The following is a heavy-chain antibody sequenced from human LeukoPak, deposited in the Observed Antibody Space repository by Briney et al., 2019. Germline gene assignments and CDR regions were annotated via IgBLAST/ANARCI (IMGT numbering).Heavy chain of an antibody. CDR2: ISEYNGNA. D-gene: IGHD3-22*01. Sequence: ASVKVSCKASSYTFTSYGINWVRQAPGQGLEWMGRISEYNGNANYAQKLQGRVTMTTDTSTSTAYMELRSLRSDDTAVYYCAREQYYYDNSGYYDFWGQGTQVTVSS. CDR3: AREQYYYDNSGYYDF. CDR1: SYTFTSYG. J-gene: IGHJ4*02. V-gene: IGHV1-18*01.